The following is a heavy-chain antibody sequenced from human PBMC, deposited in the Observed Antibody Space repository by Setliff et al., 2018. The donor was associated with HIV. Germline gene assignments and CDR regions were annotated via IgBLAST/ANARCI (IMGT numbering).Heavy chain of an antibody. CDR3: ARGFGSLDT. J-gene: IGHJ5*02. CDR2: VYFSGST. CDR1: GASITSGIYY. V-gene: IGHV4-61*02. Sequence: SETLSLTCSVSGASITSGIYYRAWIRQPAGKGLEFIGRVYFSGSTNYNPSLKSRVTISLDTSKNRFSLNLRSVTAADTAVYYCARGFGSLDTWGKGTLVTVSS. D-gene: IGHD1-26*01.